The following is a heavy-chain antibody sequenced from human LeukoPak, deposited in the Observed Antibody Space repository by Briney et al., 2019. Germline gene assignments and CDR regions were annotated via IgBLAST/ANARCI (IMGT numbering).Heavy chain of an antibody. Sequence: SETLSLTCAVSGGSISSSNWWSWVRQPPGKGLEWIGEIYHSGSTNYNPSLKSRVTISVDKSKNQFSLKLSSVTAADTAVYYCARHLLVRGALNWFDPWGQGTLVTVSS. D-gene: IGHD3-10*01. CDR3: ARHLLVRGALNWFDP. V-gene: IGHV4-4*02. J-gene: IGHJ5*02. CDR2: IYHSGST. CDR1: GGSISSSNW.